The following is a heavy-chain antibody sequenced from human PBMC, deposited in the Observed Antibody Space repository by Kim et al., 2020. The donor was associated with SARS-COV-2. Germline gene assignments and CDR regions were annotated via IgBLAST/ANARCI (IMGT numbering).Heavy chain of an antibody. CDR3: AAWSSDLDAFDI. Sequence: NYAQKFQERVTITRDMSTSTAYMELSSLRSEDTAVYYCAAWSSDLDAFDIWGQGTMVTVSS. V-gene: IGHV1-58*01. J-gene: IGHJ3*02. D-gene: IGHD1-26*01.